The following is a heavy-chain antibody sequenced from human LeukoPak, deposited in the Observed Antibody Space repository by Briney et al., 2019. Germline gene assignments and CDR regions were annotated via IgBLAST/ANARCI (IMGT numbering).Heavy chain of an antibody. Sequence: GGSLRLSCAASGFTVSSNYMNWVRQTPGKGLEWVSLIYGGGSTYYADSVKGRFTISRDNSKNTLYLQMSSLRAEDTAVYYCARDLASSSGWEFDYWGQGTLVTVSS. CDR2: IYGGGST. V-gene: IGHV3-53*01. CDR3: ARDLASSSGWEFDY. J-gene: IGHJ4*02. D-gene: IGHD6-25*01. CDR1: GFTVSSNY.